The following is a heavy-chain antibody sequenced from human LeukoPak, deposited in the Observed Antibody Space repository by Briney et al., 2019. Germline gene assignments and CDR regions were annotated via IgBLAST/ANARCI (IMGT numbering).Heavy chain of an antibody. CDR2: IYNDVGT. CDR3: AKENSSWGYAFDI. CDR1: GFTVSSNH. J-gene: IGHJ3*02. Sequence: PGGSLRLSCAASGFTVSSNHMTWVRQAPGKGLDCVSVIYNDVGTYYADSVKGRFTISRDNAKNSLYLQMNSLRAEDMALYYCAKENSSWGYAFDIWGQGTMVTVSS. V-gene: IGHV3-53*05. D-gene: IGHD6-13*01.